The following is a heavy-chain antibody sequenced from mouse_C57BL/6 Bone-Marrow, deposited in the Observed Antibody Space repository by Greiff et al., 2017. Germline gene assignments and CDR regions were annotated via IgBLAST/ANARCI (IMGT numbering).Heavy chain of an antibody. CDR1: GYTFTDYE. Sequence: QVQLQQSGAELVRPGASVTLSCKASGYTFTDYEMHWVKQTPVHGLEWIGAIDPETGGTAYNQKFKGKAILTADKSSSTAYMELRSLTSEDSAVYYCTRSIYYSGSSYIYWGQGTTLTVSS. CDR2: IDPETGGT. D-gene: IGHD1-1*01. CDR3: TRSIYYSGSSYIY. J-gene: IGHJ2*01. V-gene: IGHV1-15*01.